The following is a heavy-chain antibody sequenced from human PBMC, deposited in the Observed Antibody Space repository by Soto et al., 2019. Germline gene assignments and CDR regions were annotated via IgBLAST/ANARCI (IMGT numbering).Heavy chain of an antibody. J-gene: IGHJ5*02. CDR2: IYYSGST. D-gene: IGHD6-13*01. Sequence: QVQLQESGPGLVKPSQTLSLTCTVSGGSISSGDYYWSWIRQPPGKGLEWIGYIYYSGSTYYNPSLKSRVTISADTSKNPSSLELSSVTAADTAVYYCARDWRIAAAGTPNWFDPWGQGTLVTVSS. CDR3: ARDWRIAAAGTPNWFDP. CDR1: GGSISSGDYY. V-gene: IGHV4-30-4*01.